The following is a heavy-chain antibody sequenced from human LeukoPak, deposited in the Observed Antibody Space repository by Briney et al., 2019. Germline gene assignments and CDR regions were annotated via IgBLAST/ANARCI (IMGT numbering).Heavy chain of an antibody. J-gene: IGHJ4*02. Sequence: ASVKVSCKASGYTFTGHYMHWVRQAPGQGLEWMAWINPNSGGTNYAQKFQGRVTVTRDTSISTAYMELSRLRSDDTAVYYCARVGSSGWYVHPTLDYWGQGTLVTVSS. CDR3: ARVGSSGWYVHPTLDY. V-gene: IGHV1-2*02. CDR2: INPNSGGT. CDR1: GYTFTGHY. D-gene: IGHD6-19*01.